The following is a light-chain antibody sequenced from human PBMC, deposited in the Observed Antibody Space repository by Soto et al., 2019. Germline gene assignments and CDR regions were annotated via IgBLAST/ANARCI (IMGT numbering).Light chain of an antibody. J-gene: IGKJ4*01. V-gene: IGKV3-15*01. Sequence: EIVMTQSPATLSVSPGERATLSCRASQSVSSNLAWYQQKPGQAPRLLIYGASTRATGIPARFGGSGSGTGFTLTISSLPSEDVAVYCCQQYNNWPLTFGGGTKVEIK. CDR2: GAS. CDR3: QQYNNWPLT. CDR1: QSVSSN.